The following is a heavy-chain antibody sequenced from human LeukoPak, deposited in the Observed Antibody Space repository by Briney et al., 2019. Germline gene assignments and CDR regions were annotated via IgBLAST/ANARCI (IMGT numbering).Heavy chain of an antibody. CDR3: ALYGLGAQYYFDY. V-gene: IGHV3-48*03. Sequence: PGGSLRLSCATSGFTFSSYEMNWVRQAPGKGLEWVSYISSSGSTIYYADSVKGRFTISRDNAKNSLYLQMNSLRAEDTAVYYCALYGLGAQYYFDYWGQGTLVTVSS. CDR2: ISSSGSTI. J-gene: IGHJ4*02. D-gene: IGHD3-16*01. CDR1: GFTFSSYE.